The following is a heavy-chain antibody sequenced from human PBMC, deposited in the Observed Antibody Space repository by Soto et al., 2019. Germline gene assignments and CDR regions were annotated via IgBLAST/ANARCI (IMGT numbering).Heavy chain of an antibody. J-gene: IGHJ4*02. Sequence: QVQLVQSGAEVKNPGASVKLSCKASGYTFTSFYIHWVRQAPGQGLEWMAIINPNGGSTNYAPNLQGRVNLTRDTSTNPVYIELSSLGSEDTAVYYCARGLTSGDYWGQGTLVTVSS. D-gene: IGHD7-27*01. V-gene: IGHV1-46*01. CDR2: INPNGGST. CDR1: GYTFTSFY. CDR3: ARGLTSGDY.